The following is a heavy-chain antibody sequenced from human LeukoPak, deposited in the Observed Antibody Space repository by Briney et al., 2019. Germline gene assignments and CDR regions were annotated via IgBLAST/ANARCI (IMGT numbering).Heavy chain of an antibody. CDR2: IYTTGTT. J-gene: IGHJ6*03. Sequence: SETLSLTCTVSDTSINTYYWSWIRQPAGKGLEWIGHIYTTGTTNYNPSLKSRVTISVDTSKNQFSLRLSPVTAADTAVYYCARDWGVSARPGYMDVWGKGTTVTVSS. V-gene: IGHV4-4*07. D-gene: IGHD6-6*01. CDR3: ARDWGVSARPGYMDV. CDR1: DTSINTYY.